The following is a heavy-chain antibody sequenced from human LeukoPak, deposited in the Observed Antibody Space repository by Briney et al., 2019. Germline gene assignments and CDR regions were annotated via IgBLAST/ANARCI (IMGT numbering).Heavy chain of an antibody. Sequence: ASVKVSCKASGYTFTSYDINWVRQATGQGLEWMGWMNPNSGNTGYAQNFQGRVTMTRNTSISTAYMELSSLRSEDTAVYYCARAAQMATIKYWGQGTLVTVTS. CDR1: GYTFTSYD. D-gene: IGHD5-24*01. J-gene: IGHJ4*02. CDR3: ARAAQMATIKY. CDR2: MNPNSGNT. V-gene: IGHV1-8*01.